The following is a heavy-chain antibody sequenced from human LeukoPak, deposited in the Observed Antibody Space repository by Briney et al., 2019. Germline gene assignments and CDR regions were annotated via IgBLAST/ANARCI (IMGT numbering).Heavy chain of an antibody. CDR1: GFIVSSNY. CDR3: VRAWGGGSYSDAFDI. D-gene: IGHD1-26*01. V-gene: IGHV3-53*01. CDR2: IYSGGGT. Sequence: GGSLRLSCAASGFIVSSNYMSWVRQAPGKGLEWVSVIYSGGGTYYADSVKGRFTISRDNSKNTLYLQMSSLGVEDTAVFYCVRAWGGGSYSDAFDIWGQGTMVTVSS. J-gene: IGHJ3*02.